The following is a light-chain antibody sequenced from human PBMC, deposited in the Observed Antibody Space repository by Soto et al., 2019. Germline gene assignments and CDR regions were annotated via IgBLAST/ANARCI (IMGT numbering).Light chain of an antibody. CDR3: SSYTTTSTLII. CDR1: SSDFASYNF. J-gene: IGLJ2*01. CDR2: EVS. V-gene: IGLV2-14*01. Sequence: QSALTQRASVSGSPGQSITISCTGTSSDFASYNFVSWYQHYPGKAPKLIIYEVSNRPSGVSNRFSGSKSGNTASLTISGLQAEDEADYYCSSYTTTSTLIIFGGGTKLTVL.